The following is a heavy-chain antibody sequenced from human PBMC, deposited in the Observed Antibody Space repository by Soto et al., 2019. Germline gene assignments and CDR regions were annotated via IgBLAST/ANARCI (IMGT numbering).Heavy chain of an antibody. J-gene: IGHJ4*02. CDR1: GFTFSSYA. D-gene: IGHD6-19*01. CDR3: ARVPGYSSGWYYFDY. V-gene: IGHV3-30-3*01. Sequence: GSLRLSCSASGFTFSSYAMHWVRQAPGKGLEWVAVISYDGSNKYYADSVKGRFTISRDNSKNTLYLQMNSLRAEDTAVYYCARVPGYSSGWYYFDYWGQGTLVTVSS. CDR2: ISYDGSNK.